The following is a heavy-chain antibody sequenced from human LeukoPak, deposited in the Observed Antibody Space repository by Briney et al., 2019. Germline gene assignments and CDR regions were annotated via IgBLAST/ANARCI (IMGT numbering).Heavy chain of an antibody. J-gene: IGHJ4*02. D-gene: IGHD6-19*01. CDR1: GGSFSGYY. CDR3: ARGAAEQWLVLNWWGWDY. V-gene: IGHV4-34*01. CDR2: VNHSGST. Sequence: SETLSLTCAVYGGSFSGYYWGWIRQSPGQGLEWIGEVNHSGSTNYNPSLKSRVTISVDTSKNQFSLKLSSVTAADTAVYYCARGAAEQWLVLNWWGWDYWGQGTLVTVSA.